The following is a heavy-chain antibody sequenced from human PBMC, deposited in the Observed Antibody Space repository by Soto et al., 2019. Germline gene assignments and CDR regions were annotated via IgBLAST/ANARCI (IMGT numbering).Heavy chain of an antibody. J-gene: IGHJ6*02. CDR1: GGSISSSSYY. V-gene: IGHV4-39*01. CDR3: RRRYYYYGMDV. CDR2: IYYSGST. Sequence: PSETLSLTCTVSGGSISSSSYYWGWIRQPPGKGLEWIGSIYYSGSTYYNPSLKSRVTISVDTSKNQFSLKLSSVTAADTAVYYCRRRYYYYGMDVWGQGTTVTVSS.